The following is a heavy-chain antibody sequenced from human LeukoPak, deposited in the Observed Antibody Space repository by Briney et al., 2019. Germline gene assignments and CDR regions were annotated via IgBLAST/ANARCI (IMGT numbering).Heavy chain of an antibody. V-gene: IGHV3-15*01. CDR3: TTGRLDP. CDR2: IKRKTEGGTT. Sequence: AGGSLRLSCAASGFTFTNAWMSWVRRAPGKGLEWVGRIKRKTEGGTTDYAAPVKGRFTISRDDSENTLYLQMNSLKIEDTAVYYCTTGRLDPWGQGTLVTVYS. J-gene: IGHJ5*02. D-gene: IGHD6-25*01. CDR1: GFTFTNAW.